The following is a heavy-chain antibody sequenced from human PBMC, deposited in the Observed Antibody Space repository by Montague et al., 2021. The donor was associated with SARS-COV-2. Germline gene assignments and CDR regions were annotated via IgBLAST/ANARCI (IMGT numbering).Heavy chain of an antibody. V-gene: IGHV4-59*01. CDR3: ARTGLGAYDILTGYFVNAFEX. Sequence: SETLSLTCTVSGDSITSYYWTWIRQPPGKGLEWVGRIYYSGSTNYNPPLKSRATISVDTSKNQFSLKLSSVTAADTAVYYCARTGLGAYDILTGYFVNAFEXWGQGTMVTVSS. J-gene: IGHJ3*02. CDR1: GDSITSYY. CDR2: IYYSGST. D-gene: IGHD3-9*01.